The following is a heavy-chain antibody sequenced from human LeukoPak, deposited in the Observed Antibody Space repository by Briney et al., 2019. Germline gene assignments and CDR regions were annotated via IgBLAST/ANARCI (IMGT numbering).Heavy chain of an antibody. Sequence: GGSLRLSCAASGFIFDDYAMHWVRQAPGKGLEWVSGISWNSDSIDYANSVKGRFTISRDNAKNSLCLQMNSLRTEDMALYYCAKGGGGRLIYYYYMDVWGKGTTVTVSS. CDR2: ISWNSDSI. CDR1: GFIFDDYA. D-gene: IGHD3-16*01. J-gene: IGHJ6*03. V-gene: IGHV3-9*03. CDR3: AKGGGGRLIYYYYMDV.